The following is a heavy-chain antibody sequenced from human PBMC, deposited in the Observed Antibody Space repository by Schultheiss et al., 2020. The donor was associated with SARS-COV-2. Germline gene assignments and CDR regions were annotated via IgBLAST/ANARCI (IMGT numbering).Heavy chain of an antibody. J-gene: IGHJ4*02. D-gene: IGHD4-17*01. V-gene: IGHV3-13*05. Sequence: GGSLRLSCAASGFTFSSYAMSWVRQAPGKGLEWVSAIGTAGDPYYPGSVKGRFTISRENAKNSLYLQMNSLRAGDTAVYYCARADYGDYDAAFDYWGQGTLVTVSS. CDR3: ARADYGDYDAAFDY. CDR1: GFTFSSYA. CDR2: IGTAGDP.